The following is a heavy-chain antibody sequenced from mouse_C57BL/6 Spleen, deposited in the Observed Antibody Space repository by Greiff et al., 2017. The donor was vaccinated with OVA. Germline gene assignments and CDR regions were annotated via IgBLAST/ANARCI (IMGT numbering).Heavy chain of an antibody. V-gene: IGHV1-81*01. Sequence: QVQLKESGAELARPGASVKLSCKASGYTFTSYGISWVKQRTGQGLEWIGEIYPRSGNTYYNEKFKGKATLTADKSSSTAYMELRSLTSEDSAVYFCARYGYDGVYYAMDYWGQGTSVTVSS. CDR1: GYTFTSYG. J-gene: IGHJ4*01. CDR3: ARYGYDGVYYAMDY. CDR2: IYPRSGNT. D-gene: IGHD2-2*01.